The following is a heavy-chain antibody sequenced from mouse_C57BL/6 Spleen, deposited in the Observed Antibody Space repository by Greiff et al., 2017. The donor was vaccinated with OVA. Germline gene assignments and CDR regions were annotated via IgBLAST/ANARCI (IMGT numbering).Heavy chain of an antibody. J-gene: IGHJ1*03. V-gene: IGHV1-55*01. CDR1: GYTFTSYW. CDR2: IYPGSGST. CDR3: ARGPRGGGIYWYFDV. D-gene: IGHD3-1*01. Sequence: VQLQQSGAELVKPGASVKMSCKASGYTFTSYWITWVKQRPGQGLEWIGDIYPGSGSTNYNEKFKSKATLTVDTSSSTAYMQLSSLTSEDSAVYYCARGPRGGGIYWYFDVWGTGTTVTVSS.